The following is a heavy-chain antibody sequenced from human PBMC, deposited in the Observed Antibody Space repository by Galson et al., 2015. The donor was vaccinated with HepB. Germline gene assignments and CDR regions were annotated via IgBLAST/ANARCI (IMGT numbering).Heavy chain of an antibody. CDR2: ISWNSLTL. CDR1: GFNFDDFA. CDR3: AKDITGATSGPGLLDP. Sequence: SLRLSCAASGFNFDDFAMHWVRLAPGKGLEWVSGISWNSLTLGYADSVKGRFTISRDNAKDSLYLQMNSLRPEDTALYYCAKDITGATSGPGLLDPWGQGPLVTVSS. J-gene: IGHJ5*02. V-gene: IGHV3-9*01. D-gene: IGHD4/OR15-4a*01.